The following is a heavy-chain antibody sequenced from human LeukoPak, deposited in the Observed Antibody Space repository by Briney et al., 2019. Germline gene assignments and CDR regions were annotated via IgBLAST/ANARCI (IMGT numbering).Heavy chain of an antibody. Sequence: GGSLRLSCAASGFTFSSYSMNWVRQAPGKGLEWVSYISSSSSTIYYADSAKGRFTISRDNAKNSLYLQMNSLRAEDTAVYYCARTDIVVVPAARLDAFDIWGQGTMVTVSS. D-gene: IGHD2-2*01. CDR3: ARTDIVVVPAARLDAFDI. V-gene: IGHV3-48*01. CDR2: ISSSSSTI. J-gene: IGHJ3*02. CDR1: GFTFSSYS.